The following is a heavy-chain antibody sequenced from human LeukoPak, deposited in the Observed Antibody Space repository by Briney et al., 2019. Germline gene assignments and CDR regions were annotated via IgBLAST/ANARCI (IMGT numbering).Heavy chain of an antibody. Sequence: GGSLRLSCAASGFTFSRYAMHWVRQAPGKGLEWVAVISYDGNNKYYADSVKGRFAISRDNSKNTLYLQMNSLRAEDTAVYYCARDSVAGIPRGMDVWGQGTTVTVSS. V-gene: IGHV3-30*09. CDR2: ISYDGNNK. J-gene: IGHJ6*02. D-gene: IGHD6-19*01. CDR1: GFTFSRYA. CDR3: ARDSVAGIPRGMDV.